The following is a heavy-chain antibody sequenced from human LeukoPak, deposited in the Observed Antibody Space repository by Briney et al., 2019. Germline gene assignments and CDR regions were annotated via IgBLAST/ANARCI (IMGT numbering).Heavy chain of an antibody. CDR2: IYSGGST. J-gene: IGHJ4*02. V-gene: IGHV3-53*01. D-gene: IGHD4-23*01. CDR3: ARVVVTTGLPFVFDY. Sequence: GGSLRLSCAASGFTVSSNYMSWVRQAPGKGLEWVSVIYSGGSTYYADSVKGRFTISRDNSKNTLHLQMNSLRAEDTAVYYCARVVVTTGLPFVFDYWGQGTLVTVSS. CDR1: GFTVSSNY.